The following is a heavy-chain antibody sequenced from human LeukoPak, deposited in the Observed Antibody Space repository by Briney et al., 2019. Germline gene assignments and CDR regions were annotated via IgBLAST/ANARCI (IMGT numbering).Heavy chain of an antibody. Sequence: GGSLSLSCAASGFTFSTYGMHWARQAPGKGLEWVSVTSNDGSIEKYADSVKGRFTISRDTSKKTLYLQMNSLRAEDTAVYYCAKGDTLWAWARPPSVVWGEGTTVTVFS. J-gene: IGHJ6*04. CDR3: AKGDTLWAWARPPSVV. D-gene: IGHD6-6*01. CDR2: TSNDGSIE. CDR1: GFTFSTYG. V-gene: IGHV3-30*18.